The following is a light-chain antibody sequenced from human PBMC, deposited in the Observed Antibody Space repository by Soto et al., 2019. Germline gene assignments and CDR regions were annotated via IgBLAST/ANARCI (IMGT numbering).Light chain of an antibody. CDR3: QRYGSSVT. J-gene: IGKJ4*01. CDR2: WAS. Sequence: DIVMNQSPDSLAVSLGERATINCKSSQSVLSSSNNKNNLAWYQKKPGQPPRLLIYWASTRESGVPDRFSGSGSGTDFTLTISGLQAEDVAVYYCQRYGSSVTFGGGTKVEIK. CDR1: QSVLSSSNNKNN. V-gene: IGKV4-1*01.